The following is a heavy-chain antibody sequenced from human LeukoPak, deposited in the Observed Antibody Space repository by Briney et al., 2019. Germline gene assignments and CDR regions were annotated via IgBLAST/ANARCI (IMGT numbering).Heavy chain of an antibody. D-gene: IGHD5-18*01. CDR2: INHSGST. CDR3: AIDRIQLWPRGWFDP. V-gene: IGHV4-34*01. Sequence: SETLSLTCAVYGGSFSGYYWSWIRQPPGKGLEWIGEINHSGSTNYNPSLKSRVTISVDTSKNQFSLKLSSVTAADTAVYYCAIDRIQLWPRGWFDPWGQGTLVTVSS. J-gene: IGHJ5*02. CDR1: GGSFSGYY.